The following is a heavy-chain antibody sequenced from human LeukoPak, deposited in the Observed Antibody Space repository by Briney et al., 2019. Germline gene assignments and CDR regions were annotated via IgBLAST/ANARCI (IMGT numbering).Heavy chain of an antibody. D-gene: IGHD5-18*01. CDR3: AGRGYSYGYSDY. CDR1: GGSFSSSNW. Sequence: SGTLSLTCAVSGGSFSSSNWWSWVRQPPGKGLEWIGEIYHSGSTNYNPSLKSRVTISVDTSKNQFSLKLSSVTAADTAVYYCAGRGYSYGYSDYWGQGTLVTVSS. V-gene: IGHV4-4*02. CDR2: IYHSGST. J-gene: IGHJ4*02.